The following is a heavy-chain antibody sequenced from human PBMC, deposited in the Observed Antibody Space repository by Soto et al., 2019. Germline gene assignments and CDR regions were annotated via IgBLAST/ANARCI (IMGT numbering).Heavy chain of an antibody. Sequence: GGSLRLSCAASGFTFSSYSMNWVRQAPGKGLEWVSYISSSSSTIYYADSVKGRFTISRDNAKNSLYLQMNSLRDEDTAVYYCARSCITYYDFWSGLASDAFDIWGQGTMVTVS. V-gene: IGHV3-48*02. CDR2: ISSSSSTI. CDR1: GFTFSSYS. J-gene: IGHJ3*02. CDR3: ARSCITYYDFWSGLASDAFDI. D-gene: IGHD3-3*01.